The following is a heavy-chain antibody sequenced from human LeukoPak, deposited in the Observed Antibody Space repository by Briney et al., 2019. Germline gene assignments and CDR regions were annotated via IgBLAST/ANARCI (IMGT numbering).Heavy chain of an antibody. CDR3: ARGVGNILTGYSLDY. CDR1: GGSFSGYY. Sequence: SETLSLTRAVYGGSFSGYYWSWIRQPPGKGLEWIGEINHSGSTNYNPSLKSRVTISVDTSKNQFSPKLSSVTAADTAVYYCARGVGNILTGYSLDYWGQGTLVTVSS. V-gene: IGHV4-34*01. D-gene: IGHD3-9*01. CDR2: INHSGST. J-gene: IGHJ4*02.